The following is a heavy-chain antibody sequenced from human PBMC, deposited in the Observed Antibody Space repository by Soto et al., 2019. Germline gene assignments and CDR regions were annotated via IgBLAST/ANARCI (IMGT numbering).Heavy chain of an antibody. CDR3: ARDPTDYPVNWFDP. CDR1: GFTVSTEY. J-gene: IGHJ5*02. Sequence: EVQLVESGGNLVQPGGSLRISCAASGFTVSTEYMSWVRQAPGKGLEWVSIIHGGGGTFYADSVKGRFTISRDKSKNTVYLQMNNLRVEDTAVYYFARDPTDYPVNWFDPWGQGTLVTVSS. CDR2: IHGGGGT. V-gene: IGHV3-66*01. D-gene: IGHD4-17*01.